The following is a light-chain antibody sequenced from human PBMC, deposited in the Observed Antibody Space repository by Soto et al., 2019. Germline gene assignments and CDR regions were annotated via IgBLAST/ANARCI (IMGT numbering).Light chain of an antibody. CDR3: QQSYSFPWT. V-gene: IGKV1-39*01. Sequence: DIQMTQSPSSLSASVGDRVTITCRASQSIRSFLNWYRHKPGRAPNLLIYSASTLQGGVPSRFSGSGSGTDFTLTITSLQPEDFATYYCQQSYSFPWTFGQGTKVEIK. CDR2: SAS. J-gene: IGKJ1*01. CDR1: QSIRSF.